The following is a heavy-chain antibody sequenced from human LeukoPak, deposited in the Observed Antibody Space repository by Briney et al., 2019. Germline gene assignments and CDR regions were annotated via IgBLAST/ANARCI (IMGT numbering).Heavy chain of an antibody. Sequence: PGGSLRLSCSASGFPFSTLGMHWVRQAPGKGLEHVSTIGSDGDGTYYADSVKDRSIISRDNSKNAVYLQMSSLRPEDTAVYYCVSPVFINFWGQGTLVTVSS. CDR3: VSPVFINF. V-gene: IGHV3-64D*06. CDR1: GFPFSTLG. D-gene: IGHD1-14*01. CDR2: IGSDGDGT. J-gene: IGHJ4*01.